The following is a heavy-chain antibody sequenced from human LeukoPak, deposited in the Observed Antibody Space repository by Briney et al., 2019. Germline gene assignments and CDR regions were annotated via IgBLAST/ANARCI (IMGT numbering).Heavy chain of an antibody. V-gene: IGHV1-18*04. CDR1: GYTFTGYY. CDR2: ISAYNGNT. Sequence: GASVKVSCKASGYTFTGYYMHWVRQAPGQGLEWMGWISAYNGNTNYAQKLQGRVTMTTDTSTSTAYMELRSLRSDDTAVYYCARLIHRGYSSSWYVDYWGQGTLVTVSS. D-gene: IGHD6-13*01. J-gene: IGHJ4*02. CDR3: ARLIHRGYSSSWYVDY.